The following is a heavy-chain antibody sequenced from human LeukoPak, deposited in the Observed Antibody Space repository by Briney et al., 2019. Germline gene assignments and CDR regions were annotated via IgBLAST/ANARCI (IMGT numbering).Heavy chain of an antibody. CDR3: ARGYGEPRKTGGAFDI. CDR2: IYSGGST. Sequence: SGGSLRLSCAASGFTVSSNYVSWVRQAPGKGLEWVSVIYSGGSTYCADSVKGRFTISRHNSKNTLYLQMNSLRAEDTAVYCCARGYGEPRKTGGAFDIWGQGTMVTVSS. D-gene: IGHD4-17*01. CDR1: GFTVSSNY. V-gene: IGHV3-53*04. J-gene: IGHJ3*02.